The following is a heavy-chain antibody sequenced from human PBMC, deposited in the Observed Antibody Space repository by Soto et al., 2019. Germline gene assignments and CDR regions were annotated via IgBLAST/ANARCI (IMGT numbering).Heavy chain of an antibody. D-gene: IGHD3-22*01. CDR3: ARDHYYDSSGYSPLDY. CDR1: GFTFSSYE. J-gene: IGHJ4*02. Sequence: GGSLRLSCAASGFTFSSYEMNWARQAPGKGLEWVSYISSSGSTIYYADSVKGRFTISRDNAKNSLYLQMNSLRAEDTAVYYCARDHYYDSSGYSPLDYWGQGTLVTVSS. CDR2: ISSSGSTI. V-gene: IGHV3-48*03.